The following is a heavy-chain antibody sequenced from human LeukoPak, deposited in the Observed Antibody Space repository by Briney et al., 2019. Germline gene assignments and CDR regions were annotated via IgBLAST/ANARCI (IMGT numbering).Heavy chain of an antibody. D-gene: IGHD3-3*01. V-gene: IGHV1-46*01. Sequence: ASVKDSCKASGYTFTCYYMHWVRQAPGQGLEWMGIINPSGGSTSYAQKFQGRVTMTRDMSTRTVYMELSSLRSEDTAVYYCASGVFSMSGFDIWGQGTMVTVSS. CDR3: ASGVFSMSGFDI. CDR1: GYTFTCYY. CDR2: INPSGGST. J-gene: IGHJ3*02.